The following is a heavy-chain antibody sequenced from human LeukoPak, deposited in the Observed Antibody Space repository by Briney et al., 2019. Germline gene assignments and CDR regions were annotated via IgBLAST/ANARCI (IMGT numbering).Heavy chain of an antibody. J-gene: IGHJ6*03. CDR2: IYSSGNT. D-gene: IGHD3-10*01. CDR3: ARHSTMVLRHYYYMDV. V-gene: IGHV4-61*02. CDR1: GGSISSDTYY. Sequence: PSQTLSLTCTVSGGSISSDTYYWSWIRQPAGKGLEWIGRIYSSGNTNYNPSLNSRVTISVDTAKNQFSLELNSVTAADTAVYYCARHSTMVLRHYYYMDVWGKGTMVTVSS.